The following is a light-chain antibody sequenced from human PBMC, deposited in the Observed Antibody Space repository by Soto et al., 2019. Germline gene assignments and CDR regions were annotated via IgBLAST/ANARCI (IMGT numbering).Light chain of an antibody. J-gene: IGLJ1*01. Sequence: QSVLAQPASVSGSPGQSITISCTGTSSDVGGYDYVSWYQIHPGKAPKLMVFEVSNRPSGVSYRFSGSKSGNTASLTISGLQAEDEADYFCSSYSLSTAYLFGTGTKVTVL. CDR3: SSYSLSTAYL. V-gene: IGLV2-14*01. CDR2: EVS. CDR1: SSDVGGYDY.